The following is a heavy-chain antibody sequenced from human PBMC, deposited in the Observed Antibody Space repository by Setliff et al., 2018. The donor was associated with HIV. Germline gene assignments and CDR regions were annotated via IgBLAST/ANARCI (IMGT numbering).Heavy chain of an antibody. J-gene: IGHJ5*02. Sequence: SETLSLTCIVSGGSISAYFWTWIRQPAGKGLEWIGRIYSGGSTNYNPSLNSRVTMSVDTSKNQFSLKLNSVTAADTAVYYCARDLPDLTGRSLDPWGQGTLVTVSS. CDR2: IYSGGST. CDR3: ARDLPDLTGRSLDP. D-gene: IGHD7-27*01. V-gene: IGHV4-4*07. CDR1: GGSISAYF.